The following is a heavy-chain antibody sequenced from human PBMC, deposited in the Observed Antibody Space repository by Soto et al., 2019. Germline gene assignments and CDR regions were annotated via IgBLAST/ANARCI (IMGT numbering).Heavy chain of an antibody. V-gene: IGHV1-8*01. CDR3: ARDKITGLFDY. D-gene: IGHD2-8*02. Sequence: EASVKVSCKASGYTFGNYDFNWVRQATGQGMEWMGWVNPYSGNTGYAQKFQGRVTITTAYMELTSVTAADTAVYYCARDKITGLFDYWGQGTLVTVSS. CDR1: GYTFGNYD. CDR2: VNPYSGNT. J-gene: IGHJ4*02.